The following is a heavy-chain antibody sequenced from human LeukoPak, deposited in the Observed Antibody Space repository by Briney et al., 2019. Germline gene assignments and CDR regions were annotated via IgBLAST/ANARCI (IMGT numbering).Heavy chain of an antibody. CDR2: ISGSGGST. Sequence: GGSLRLSCAASGFTFSSYAMSWVRQAPGKGLEWVSDISGSGGSTYYADSVKGRFTISRDNSKNTLYLQMNSLRAEDTAVYYCAKHPLGYYYGSGSIIDYWGQGTLVTVSS. V-gene: IGHV3-23*01. J-gene: IGHJ4*02. CDR1: GFTFSSYA. D-gene: IGHD3-10*01. CDR3: AKHPLGYYYGSGSIIDY.